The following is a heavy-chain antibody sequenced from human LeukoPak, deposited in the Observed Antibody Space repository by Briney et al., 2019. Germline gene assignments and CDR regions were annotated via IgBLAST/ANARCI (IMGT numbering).Heavy chain of an antibody. CDR2: ISGSGVSA. D-gene: IGHD6-19*01. J-gene: IGHJ4*02. V-gene: IGHV3-23*01. Sequence: GGSLRLSCVASGFTFSGYVMSWVRQAPGKGLEWVSGISGSGVSAYYGDSVKGRFTTTRDNSKNTLYLQMNSLRAEDTAVYYCAKRHSGSSGWFPFDYWGQGTLVTVSS. CDR3: AKRHSGSSGWFPFDY. CDR1: GFTFSGYV.